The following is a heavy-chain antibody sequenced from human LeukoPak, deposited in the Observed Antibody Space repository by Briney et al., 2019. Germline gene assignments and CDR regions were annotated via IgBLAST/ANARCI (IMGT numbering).Heavy chain of an antibody. CDR1: GYTFTGYY. J-gene: IGHJ4*02. Sequence: GASVKVSCKASGYTFTGYYMHWVRQAPGQGLEWMGWINPNSGGTNYAQKFQGRVTMTRDTSISTAYMELSSLRSEDTAVYYCARKGYCSGGSCYEMDYWGQGTLVTVSS. V-gene: IGHV1-2*02. D-gene: IGHD2-15*01. CDR2: INPNSGGT. CDR3: ARKGYCSGGSCYEMDY.